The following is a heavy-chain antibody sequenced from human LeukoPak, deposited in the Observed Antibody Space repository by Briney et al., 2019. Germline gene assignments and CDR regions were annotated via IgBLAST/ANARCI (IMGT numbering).Heavy chain of an antibody. V-gene: IGHV2-70*11. CDR3: ARMISSSSSLDF. CDR1: GFSLSTSGMC. CDR2: IDCDDVQ. D-gene: IGHD6-6*01. Sequence: SGPTLVNATQTLTLTCTFSGFSLSTSGMCVSEIREPPGKALEWLARIDCDDVQYYNTSLKTRLTISKDTSKNQVVLTMTNMDPVDTATYYCARMISSSSSLDFWGQGTLVTVSS. J-gene: IGHJ4*02.